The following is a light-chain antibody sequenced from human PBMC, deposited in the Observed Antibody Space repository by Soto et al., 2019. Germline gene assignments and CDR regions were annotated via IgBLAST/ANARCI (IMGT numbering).Light chain of an antibody. CDR1: SSYVGAYNY. CDR2: DVS. V-gene: IGLV2-14*01. CDR3: SSYTSATTYV. J-gene: IGLJ1*01. Sequence: SALTQPASLSGSLGQSITISCTGTSSYVGAYNYDSWYQQYPGEAPKVIIYDVSHRPAGVSNRFSGSKSGNTSSLTISCLQTQDEADYYCSSYTSATTYVFGTGTKVTV.